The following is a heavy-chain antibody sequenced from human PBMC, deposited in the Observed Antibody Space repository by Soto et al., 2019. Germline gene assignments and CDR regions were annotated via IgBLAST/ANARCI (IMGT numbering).Heavy chain of an antibody. CDR2: ISYSGSN. D-gene: IGHD3-9*01. V-gene: IGHV4-59*01. CDR1: GDSISNSY. CDR3: AIARYSFTGYYKGGYCYFDY. Sequence: SETLCLTSTVSGDSISNSYWAWIRQPPGKGLEWIGYISYSGSNNYNPSLKSRFTNFVHTSGNQFSLSLSSVTPADTAVYFCAIARYSFTGYYKGGYCYFDYWGQGTPVTVSS. J-gene: IGHJ4*02.